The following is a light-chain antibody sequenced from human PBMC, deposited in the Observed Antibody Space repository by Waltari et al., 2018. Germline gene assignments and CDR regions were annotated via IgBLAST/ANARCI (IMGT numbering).Light chain of an antibody. Sequence: EIVLTQSPATLSLSRGEKATLSCRDSQSVSTSLTWSQPKLGQPPRLLIYDVSTRATGIPVRFSGRGSGTDFTLTSSSLEPEDFAVYYCQQRSTWPRLTFGGGTKVEIK. CDR2: DVS. CDR1: QSVSTS. CDR3: QQRSTWPRLT. J-gene: IGKJ4*01. V-gene: IGKV3-11*01.